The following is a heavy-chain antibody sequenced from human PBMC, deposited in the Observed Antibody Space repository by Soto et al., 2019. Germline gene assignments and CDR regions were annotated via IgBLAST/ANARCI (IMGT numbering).Heavy chain of an antibody. CDR3: ARDGGGATFDY. Sequence: QVQLVQSGAEVRKPGCSVKVSCEASGGTFSSYALNWMRQAPGQGLEWMGVIIPLFGTTTYAEKFQGRVTITADESTRTVFLELSSLTSEDTAVYCCARDGGGATFDYWGQGTLVTVSS. CDR2: IIPLFGTT. D-gene: IGHD1-26*01. CDR1: GGTFSSYA. J-gene: IGHJ4*02. V-gene: IGHV1-69*12.